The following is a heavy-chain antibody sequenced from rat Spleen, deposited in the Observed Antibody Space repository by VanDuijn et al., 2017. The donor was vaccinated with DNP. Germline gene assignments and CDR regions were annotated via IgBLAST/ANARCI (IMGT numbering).Heavy chain of an antibody. J-gene: IGHJ3*01. V-gene: IGHV2-41*01. CDR1: GFSLTTNG. CDR3: AREDLFNYAFAY. D-gene: IGHD1-11*01. CDR2: IWNTGGT. Sequence: QVQLKESGPGLVQPSQTLSLTCTVSGFSLTTNGVSWVRQPPGKGLEWMGVIWNTGGTRFNSALKSRLSISKDTSKNQVLLKMNSLQTEDTATYYCAREDLFNYAFAYWGQGTLVTVSS.